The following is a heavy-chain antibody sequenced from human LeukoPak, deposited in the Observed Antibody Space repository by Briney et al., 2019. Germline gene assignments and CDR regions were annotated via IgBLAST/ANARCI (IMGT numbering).Heavy chain of an antibody. J-gene: IGHJ6*02. CDR3: ARGTVTTGYGMDV. D-gene: IGHD4-17*01. CDR2: ISSSGSTI. V-gene: IGHV3-11*01. CDR1: GFTFSDYY. Sequence: PGGSLRLSCAASGFTFSDYYMSWIRQAPGKGLEWVSYISSSGSTIYCADSVKGRSTISRDKAKNSLYLQMNSLRAEDTAVYYCARGTVTTGYGMDVWGQGTTVTVSS.